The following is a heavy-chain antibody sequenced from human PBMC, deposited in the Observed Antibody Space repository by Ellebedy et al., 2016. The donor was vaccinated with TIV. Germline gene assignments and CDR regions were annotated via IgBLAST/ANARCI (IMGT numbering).Heavy chain of an antibody. J-gene: IGHJ4*02. Sequence: GESLKISCAASGLTFSGDWMTWVRQAPGKGLEWVANINGDGSAIQYADSVEGRFTISRDNAKNSLYLQMNSLRVEDTAVYYCTRNLGHYLLSDWGQGSLVTVPS. V-gene: IGHV3-7*01. CDR2: INGDGSAI. CDR3: TRNLGHYLLSD. D-gene: IGHD2-15*01. CDR1: GLTFSGDW.